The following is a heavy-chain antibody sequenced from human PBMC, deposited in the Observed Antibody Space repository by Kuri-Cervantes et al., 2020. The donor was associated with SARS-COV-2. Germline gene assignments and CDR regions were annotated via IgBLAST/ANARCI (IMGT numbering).Heavy chain of an antibody. V-gene: IGHV1-18*04. D-gene: IGHD3-22*01. CDR2: ISAYNGNT. CDR3: ASDRSGYYYPIRAFDI. J-gene: IGHJ3*02. Sequence: ASVNVSCKASGYTFTSYGISWVRQAPGQGLEWMGWISAYNGNTNYAQKLQGRVTMTTDTSTSTAYMELRSLRSDDTAVYYCASDRSGYYYPIRAFDIWGQGTTVTVSS. CDR1: GYTFTSYG.